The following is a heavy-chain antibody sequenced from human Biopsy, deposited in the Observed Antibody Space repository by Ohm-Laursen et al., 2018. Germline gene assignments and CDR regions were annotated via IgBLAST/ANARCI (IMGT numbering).Heavy chain of an antibody. CDR3: ARAPPLIRGVVESWFDP. J-gene: IGHJ5*02. D-gene: IGHD3-10*01. CDR2: IYITGET. Sequence: GTLSLTCTVSGGSISSDYWTWIRQPAGQGLEWIGRIYITGETDYNPSLKSRVTMSVDSSKKQFSLKLKSMTAADTAIYYCARAPPLIRGVVESWFDPWGQGILVTVSS. V-gene: IGHV4-4*07. CDR1: GGSISSDY.